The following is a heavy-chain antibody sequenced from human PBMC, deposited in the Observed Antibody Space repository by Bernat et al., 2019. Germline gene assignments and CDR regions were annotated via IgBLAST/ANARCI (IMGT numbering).Heavy chain of an antibody. V-gene: IGHV3-49*04. CDR1: GFTFGDYA. J-gene: IGHJ6*03. CDR2: IRSKAYGGTT. Sequence: EVQLVESGGGLVQPGRSLRLSCTASGFTFGDYAMSWVRQAPGKGLEWVGFIRSKAYGGTTEYAASVKGRFTISKDDFKSLAYLQMNSLKTEDTAVYYCTRDEVLDYYIDVWGKGTTVTVSS. CDR3: TRDEVLDYYIDV.